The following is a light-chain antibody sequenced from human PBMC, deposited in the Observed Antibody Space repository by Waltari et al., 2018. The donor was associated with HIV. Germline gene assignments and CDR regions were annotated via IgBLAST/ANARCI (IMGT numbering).Light chain of an antibody. CDR3: SSYRTYGTLV. V-gene: IGLV2-14*01. CDR2: DVS. CDR1: TKDVGNYHY. Sequence: QSALTQPASVSGSPGQSITIPCTGTTKDVGNYHYFSWYQHRPGKAPNLLIYDVSNRPSGVSGRFSGSKSGNTASLSISGLQAEDEADYFCSSYRTYGTLVFGGGTKLTVL. J-gene: IGLJ3*02.